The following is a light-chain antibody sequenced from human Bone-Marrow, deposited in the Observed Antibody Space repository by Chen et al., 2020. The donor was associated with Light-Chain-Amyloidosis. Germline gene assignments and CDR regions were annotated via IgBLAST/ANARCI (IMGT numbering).Light chain of an antibody. CDR2: RNS. Sequence: QSVLTQPPAASASPGQRVTVSCSGSSSNIGTNSLYWYQQLPGAAPTVLLYRNSQRPSGVRDRVSGSKSGNSGSLAIRGRRSEDEGDDYCAAWNESRNDWVFGGGTKLTVL. CDR3: AAWNESRNDWV. J-gene: IGLJ3*02. CDR1: SSNIGTNS. V-gene: IGLV1-47*02.